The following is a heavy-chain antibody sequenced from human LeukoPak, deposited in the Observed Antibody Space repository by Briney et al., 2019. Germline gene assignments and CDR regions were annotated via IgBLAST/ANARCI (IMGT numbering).Heavy chain of an antibody. Sequence: GGSLRLSCAASGFTFSSYAMHWVRQAPGKGLEWVSYISSSGSTIYYADSVKGRFTISRDNAKNSLYLQMNSLRAEDTAVYYCARGAGRGVLRDAFDIWGQGTMVTVSS. CDR3: ARGAGRGVLRDAFDI. CDR2: ISSSGSTI. J-gene: IGHJ3*02. D-gene: IGHD3-10*01. V-gene: IGHV3-48*03. CDR1: GFTFSSYA.